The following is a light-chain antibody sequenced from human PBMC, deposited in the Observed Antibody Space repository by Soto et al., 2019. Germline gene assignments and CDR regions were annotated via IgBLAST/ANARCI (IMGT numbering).Light chain of an antibody. CDR3: CSYASSNTYV. J-gene: IGLJ1*01. Sequence: QSVLTQPASVSGSPGQSITISCTGTSSDVGTYNLVSWYQQHPGKAPKLMIYEGSKRPSGVSNRFSDSKSGNTASLTISGLQAEDEADYYCCSYASSNTYVFGTGTKVTVL. CDR1: SSDVGTYNL. CDR2: EGS. V-gene: IGLV2-23*01.